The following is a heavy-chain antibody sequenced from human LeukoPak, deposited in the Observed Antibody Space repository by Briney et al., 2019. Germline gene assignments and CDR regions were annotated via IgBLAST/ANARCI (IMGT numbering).Heavy chain of an antibody. J-gene: IGHJ4*02. CDR2: IYYSGST. CDR3: ARVERIAAAY. CDR1: GGSISSSSYY. D-gene: IGHD6-13*01. Sequence: SETLSLTCTVSGGSISSSSYYWGWIRQPPGKGLEWIGSIYYSGSTYYNPSLKSRVTISVDTSKNQFSLKLSSVTAADTAVYYCARVERIAAAYWGQGTLVTVSS. V-gene: IGHV4-39*01.